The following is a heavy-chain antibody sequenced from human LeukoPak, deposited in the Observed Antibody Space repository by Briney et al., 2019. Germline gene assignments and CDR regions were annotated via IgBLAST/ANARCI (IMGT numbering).Heavy chain of an antibody. CDR2: IYYSGST. V-gene: IGHV4-59*01. Sequence: SETLSLTCTVSGGSISSYYWIWIRQPPGKGLEWIGYIYYSGSTNYNPSLKSRVTISVDTSKNQFSLKLSSVTAADTAVYYCASLSPIATLDYWGQGTLVTVSS. J-gene: IGHJ4*02. CDR3: ASLSPIATLDY. D-gene: IGHD6-6*01. CDR1: GGSISSYY.